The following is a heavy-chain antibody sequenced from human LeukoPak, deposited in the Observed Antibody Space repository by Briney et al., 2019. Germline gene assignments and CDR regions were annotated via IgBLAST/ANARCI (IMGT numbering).Heavy chain of an antibody. D-gene: IGHD3-10*01. CDR1: GYTLTSYY. CDR3: ARNVHSGFDY. J-gene: IGHJ4*02. V-gene: IGHV1-46*01. CDR2: INPSGGST. Sequence: ASVKVSCKASGYTLTSYYMHWVRQAPGQGLEWMGIINPSGGSTSYAQKFQGRVTVTRDMSTSTVYMELSSLRSEDTAVYYCARNVHSGFDYWGQGTLVTVSS.